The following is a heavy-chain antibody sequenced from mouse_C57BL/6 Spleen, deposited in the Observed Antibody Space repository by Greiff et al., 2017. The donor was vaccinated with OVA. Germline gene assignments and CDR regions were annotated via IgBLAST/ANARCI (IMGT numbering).Heavy chain of an antibody. Sequence: EVQLVESGGDLVKPGGSLKLSCAASGFTFSSYGMSWVRQTPDKRLEWVATISSGGSYTYYPDSVKGRFTISRDNAKNTLYLQMSSLKSENTAMYYCARRGDYDYDEFAYWGQGTLVTVSA. D-gene: IGHD2-4*01. J-gene: IGHJ3*01. V-gene: IGHV5-6*01. CDR3: ARRGDYDYDEFAY. CDR2: ISSGGSYT. CDR1: GFTFSSYG.